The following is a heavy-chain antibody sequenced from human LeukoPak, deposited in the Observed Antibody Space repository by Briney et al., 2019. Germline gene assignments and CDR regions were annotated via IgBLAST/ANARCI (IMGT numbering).Heavy chain of an antibody. D-gene: IGHD5-12*01. Sequence: SETLSLTCAVYGGSFSGYYWSWIRQPPGKGLEWIGEINHSGCTNYNPSLKSRVTISVDTSKNQFSLKLSSVTAADTAVYYCARREYDIVATDEAFDIWGQGTMVTVSS. CDR1: GGSFSGYY. V-gene: IGHV4-34*01. CDR3: ARREYDIVATDEAFDI. CDR2: INHSGCT. J-gene: IGHJ3*02.